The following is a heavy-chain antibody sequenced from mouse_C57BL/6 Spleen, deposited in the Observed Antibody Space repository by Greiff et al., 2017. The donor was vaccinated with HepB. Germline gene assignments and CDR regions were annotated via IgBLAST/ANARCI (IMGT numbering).Heavy chain of an antibody. CDR2: ISDGGSYT. CDR3: ARAGDYAMDY. Sequence: EVQLVESGGGLVKPGGSLKLSCAASGFTFSSYAMSWVRQTPEKRLEWVATISDGGSYTYYPDNVKCRFNISRNNAKNNLYLQMSHLKSEDTAMYYCARAGDYAMDYWGQGTSVTVSS. V-gene: IGHV5-4*01. J-gene: IGHJ4*01. CDR1: GFTFSSYA.